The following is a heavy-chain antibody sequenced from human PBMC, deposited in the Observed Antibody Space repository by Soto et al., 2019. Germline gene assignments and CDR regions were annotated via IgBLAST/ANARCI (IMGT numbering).Heavy chain of an antibody. CDR2: IWYDESNT. Sequence: PGGSLRLSCAASGFTFSSYGMHWVRQAPGKGLEWVAVIWYDESNTYYADSVKGRFTISRDNAKNTLYLQMNSLRAEDTAVYYCAAMATVTTDDSYWGQGTLVTVSS. J-gene: IGHJ4*02. CDR3: AAMATVTTDDSY. V-gene: IGHV3-33*03. D-gene: IGHD4-4*01. CDR1: GFTFSSYG.